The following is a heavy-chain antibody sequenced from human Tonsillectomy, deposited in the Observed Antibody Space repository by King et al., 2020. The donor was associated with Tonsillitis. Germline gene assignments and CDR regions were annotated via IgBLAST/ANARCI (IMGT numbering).Heavy chain of an antibody. Sequence: VQLVESGGGLVQPGGSLRLSCVASGFTFSSYSMNWVRQPPGKGLEWVSYISTSSSTIYYAASVKGRLTISRDNAKNSLYLQMNSLRDEDTAVYYCARSGSYLEAFDLWGQGTMVTVSS. CDR1: GFTFSSYS. D-gene: IGHD1-26*01. CDR2: ISTSSSTI. V-gene: IGHV3-48*02. CDR3: ARSGSYLEAFDL. J-gene: IGHJ3*01.